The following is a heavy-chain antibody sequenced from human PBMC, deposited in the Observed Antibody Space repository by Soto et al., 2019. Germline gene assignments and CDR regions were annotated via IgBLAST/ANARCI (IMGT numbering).Heavy chain of an antibody. CDR1: GYSFTSYW. CDR3: AMDGGCSSTSCYNFDY. V-gene: IGHV5-10-1*01. D-gene: IGHD2-2*02. Sequence: GESLKISCKGSGYSFTSYWISWVRQMPGKGLEWMGRIDPSDSYTNYSPSFQGHVTISADKSISTAYLQWSSLKASDTAMYYCAMDGGCSSTSCYNFDYWGQGTLVTSPQ. CDR2: IDPSDSYT. J-gene: IGHJ4*02.